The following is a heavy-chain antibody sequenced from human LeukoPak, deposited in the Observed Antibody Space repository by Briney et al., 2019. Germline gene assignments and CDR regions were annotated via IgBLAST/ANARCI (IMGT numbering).Heavy chain of an antibody. Sequence: SETLSLTCVVSGYSIRNGDYWGWIRPSPGKGLEWIASMYNSVSIHYNPSLKSRVTILVDTSKNEFSLKMRSVTAADTAVYYCARNSSSGFFDYWGQGTLATVSS. CDR3: ARNSSSGFFDY. CDR2: MYNSVSI. J-gene: IGHJ4*02. D-gene: IGHD6-6*01. V-gene: IGHV4-38-2*01. CDR1: GYSIRNGDY.